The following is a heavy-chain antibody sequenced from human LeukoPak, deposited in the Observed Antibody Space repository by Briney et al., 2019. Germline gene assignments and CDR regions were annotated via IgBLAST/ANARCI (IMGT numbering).Heavy chain of an antibody. CDR2: MNPNSGNT. Sequence: ASVKVSCKASGYTFTSYDINWVRQATGQGLEWMGWMNPNSGNTGYAQKFQGRVTMTRNTSISTAYMELSSLRSEDTAVYYCARGPRRVGPYYYYYMDVWGKGTTVTVSS. CDR3: ARGPRRVGPYYYYYMDV. CDR1: GYTFTSYD. J-gene: IGHJ6*03. V-gene: IGHV1-8*01.